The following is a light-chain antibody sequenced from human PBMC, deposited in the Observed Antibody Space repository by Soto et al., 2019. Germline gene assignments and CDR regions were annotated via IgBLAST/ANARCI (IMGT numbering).Light chain of an antibody. J-gene: IGKJ1*01. V-gene: IGKV3-20*01. CDR3: QQFGASLTWT. CDR1: QSVMSNY. Sequence: EVVLTQSPGSLSLSPGERATLSCRASQSVMSNYLSWYQQKPGQPPRLLIYGVSSRATGIPDRFSGSGSGTDFTLTISRLEPEDFAVYYCQQFGASLTWTFGQGTKVDIK. CDR2: GVS.